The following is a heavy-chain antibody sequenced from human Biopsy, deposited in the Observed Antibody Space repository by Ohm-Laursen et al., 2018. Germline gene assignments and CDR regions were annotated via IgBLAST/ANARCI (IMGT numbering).Heavy chain of an antibody. D-gene: IGHD1-26*01. V-gene: IGHV4-34*01. J-gene: IGHJ4*02. CDR1: GESFSDYY. Sequence: SDTLSLTCEVSGESFSDYYWSWIRQSPGKGLEWIGEINHRGRSSYSPSPQSRVTISVDASKNQFSLNMKSVTAADTAVYFCAREGGGLLPIRLTDFWGPGMMVTVSS. CDR2: INHRGRS. CDR3: AREGGGLLPIRLTDF.